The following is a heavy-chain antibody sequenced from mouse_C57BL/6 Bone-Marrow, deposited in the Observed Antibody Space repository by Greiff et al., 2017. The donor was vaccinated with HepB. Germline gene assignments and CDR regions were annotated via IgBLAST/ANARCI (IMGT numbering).Heavy chain of an antibody. D-gene: IGHD1-1*01. CDR1: GYTFTDYY. J-gene: IGHJ3*01. CDR2: INPYNGGT. V-gene: IGHV1-19*01. Sequence: EVKLVESGPVLVKPGASVKMSCKASGYTFTDYYMNWVKQSHGKSLEWIGVINPYNGGTSYNQKFKGKATLTVDKSSSTAYMELNSLTSEDSAVYYCARDYYYGSSYRAWFAYWGQGTLVTVSA. CDR3: ARDYYYGSSYRAWFAY.